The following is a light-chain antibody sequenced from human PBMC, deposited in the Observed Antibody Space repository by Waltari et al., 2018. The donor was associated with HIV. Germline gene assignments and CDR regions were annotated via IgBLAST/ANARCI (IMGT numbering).Light chain of an antibody. J-gene: IGKJ2*01. CDR1: QTVSNY. V-gene: IGKV3-20*01. Sequence: EIVLTQSPGTLSLSPGARVTFSCRASQTVSNYLAWYQQKAGQAPRLLIYGASTRATGIPDRFSGSGSGTDFTLTISRLEPEDFAVYYCQQYGSSRPNTFGQGTKLEIK. CDR2: GAS. CDR3: QQYGSSRPNT.